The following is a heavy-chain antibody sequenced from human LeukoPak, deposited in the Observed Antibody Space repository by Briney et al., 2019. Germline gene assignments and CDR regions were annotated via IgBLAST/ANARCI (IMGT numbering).Heavy chain of an antibody. CDR1: GFTFSPYP. CDR2: ISGPSDTI. V-gene: IGHV3-48*04. D-gene: IGHD5-24*01. CDR3: ARDLGRDRYFDS. Sequence: EGSLRLSCAASGFTFSPYPMNWVRQAPGKGLEWVSYISGPSDTIHYADSVKGRFTISRDNAKNSLYLQMNSLGAEDTAVYYCARDLGRDRYFDSWGQGTLVTVSS. J-gene: IGHJ4*02.